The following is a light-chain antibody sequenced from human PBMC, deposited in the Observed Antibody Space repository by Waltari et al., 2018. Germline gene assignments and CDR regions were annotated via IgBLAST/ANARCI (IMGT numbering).Light chain of an antibody. CDR2: EDT. J-gene: IGLJ1*01. CDR1: KLGDKY. V-gene: IGLV3-1*01. CDR3: QTWDSSSYV. Sequence: SYELTQPPSVSVSPGQAVSITCSGKKLGDKYVNWYQQKAGQSPVLVIYEDTKRPSGIPGRLSASNSGNTATLTISETQAMDEADYYCQTWDSSSYVFGTGTTATVL.